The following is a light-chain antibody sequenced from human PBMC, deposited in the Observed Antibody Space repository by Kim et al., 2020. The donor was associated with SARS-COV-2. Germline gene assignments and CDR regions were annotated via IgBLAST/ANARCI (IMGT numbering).Light chain of an antibody. CDR3: QQYGNSVT. CDR1: QSVSSSY. V-gene: IGKV3-20*01. Sequence: EIVLTQSPGTLSLSPGERATLSCRTSQSVSSSYLAWYQQKPGQPPRLLIYGASSRATGIPDRFSGSGSGTDFTLTISRLEPEDFAVYHCQQYGNSVTFGQGTKVDIK. J-gene: IGKJ1*01. CDR2: GAS.